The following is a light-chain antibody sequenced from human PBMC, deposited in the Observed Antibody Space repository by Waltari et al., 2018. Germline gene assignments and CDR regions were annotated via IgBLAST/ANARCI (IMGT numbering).Light chain of an antibody. CDR2: AAS. V-gene: IGKV1-39*01. J-gene: IGKJ1*01. CDR1: QRIGTS. CDR3: QQSYSTPWT. Sequence: DIQMTQSPSSLSASVGDSVTITCRASQRIGTSLSWYQHKPGKAPNLLIYAASRLQSGVPSRFSGSGSGTDFTLTVSSLQPEDFATYYCQQSYSTPWTFGQGAKVEIK.